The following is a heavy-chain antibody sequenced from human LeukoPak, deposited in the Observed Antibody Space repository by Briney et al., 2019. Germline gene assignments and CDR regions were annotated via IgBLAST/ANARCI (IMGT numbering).Heavy chain of an antibody. J-gene: IGHJ6*03. CDR2: MNPNSGNT. V-gene: IGHV1-8*01. CDR1: GYTFTSYD. Sequence: ASVKVSCKASGYTFTSYDINWVRQATGQGLEWMGWMNPNSGNTGYAQKFQGRVTITADKSTSTAYMELSSLRSEDTAVYYCARGDGYRAHYYYMDVWGKGTTVTVSS. CDR3: ARGDGYRAHYYYMDV. D-gene: IGHD5-24*01.